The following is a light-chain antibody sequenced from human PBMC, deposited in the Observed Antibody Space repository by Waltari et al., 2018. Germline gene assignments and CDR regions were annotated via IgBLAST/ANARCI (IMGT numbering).Light chain of an antibody. J-gene: IGLJ3*02. Sequence: QLVLTQSPPPSASLRASVRLTGTLASRHSRNIITCLHQRPEEAPRYLMGVTRDGSHNQGDQIPARFSVSSSGAERYLPISGVQSGDEGFYYCPAGGHGRWVFGGGTHLTVL. CDR1: SRHSRNI. V-gene: IGLV4-69*01. CDR2: VTRDGSH. CDR3: PAGGHGRWV.